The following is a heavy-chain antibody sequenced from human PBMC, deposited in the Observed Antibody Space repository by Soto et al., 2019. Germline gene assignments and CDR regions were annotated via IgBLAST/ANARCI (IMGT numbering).Heavy chain of an antibody. CDR3: ARRRYFDWLPFDY. J-gene: IGHJ4*02. CDR1: GGSISSSSYY. CDR2: IYYSGST. V-gene: IGHV4-39*01. Sequence: QLQLQESGPGLVKPSETLSLTCTVSGGSISSSSYYWGWIRQPPGKGLEWIGSIYYSGSTYYNPSLKSRVTISVDTSKNQFSLKLSSVTAADTAVYYCARRRYFDWLPFDYWGQGTLVTVSS. D-gene: IGHD3-9*01.